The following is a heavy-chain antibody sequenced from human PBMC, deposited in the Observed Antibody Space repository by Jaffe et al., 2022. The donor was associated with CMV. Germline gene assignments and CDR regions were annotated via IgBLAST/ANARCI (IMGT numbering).Heavy chain of an antibody. D-gene: IGHD2-21*01. V-gene: IGHV4-34*02. CDR1: GGSLSNYY. CDR3: AREARVAYGVALPSQRVYYLDV. CDR2: VYHRGST. J-gene: IGHJ6*03. Sequence: QVQLQQWGAGLLKPSETLSLTCAVYGGSLSNYYWSWIRQSPGKGLEWIGEVYHRGSTNYNPSFNSRVTMAVDTSKNQFSLTLTSLTAADTAVYYCAREARVAYGVALPSQRVYYLDVWGKGTTVTVSS.